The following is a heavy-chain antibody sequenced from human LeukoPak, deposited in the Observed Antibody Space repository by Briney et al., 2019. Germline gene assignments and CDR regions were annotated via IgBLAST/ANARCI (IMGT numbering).Heavy chain of an antibody. CDR3: ARLPNGGSFYY. CDR2: IYYSGSH. CDR1: GGSISTYY. D-gene: IGHD1-26*01. Sequence: PSETLSLTCTLSGGSISTYYWGWIRQPPGKGLEWIGSIYYSGSHYYNPSLKSRVTISVDTSKNKFSLKLSSVTAADTAVYYCARLPNGGSFYYWGQGTLVTVSS. V-gene: IGHV4-39*01. J-gene: IGHJ4*02.